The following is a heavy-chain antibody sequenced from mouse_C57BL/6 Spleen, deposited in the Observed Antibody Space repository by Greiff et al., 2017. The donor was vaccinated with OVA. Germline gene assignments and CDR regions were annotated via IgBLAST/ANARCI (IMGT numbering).Heavy chain of an antibody. CDR1: GYSFTDYN. Sequence: EVQLQQSGPELVKPGASVKISCKASGYSFTDYNMNWVKQSNGKSLEWIGVINPNYGTTSYNQKFKGKATLTVDQSSSTAYMQLNSLTSEDSAVYYCARRDYYGSSYGYHYAMDYWGQGTSVTVSS. V-gene: IGHV1-39*01. CDR2: INPNYGTT. J-gene: IGHJ4*01. D-gene: IGHD1-1*01. CDR3: ARRDYYGSSYGYHYAMDY.